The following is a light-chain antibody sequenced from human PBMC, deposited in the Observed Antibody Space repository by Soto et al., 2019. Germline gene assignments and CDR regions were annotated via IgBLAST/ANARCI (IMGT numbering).Light chain of an antibody. Sequence: IPLTQSPSSLSASVGDRVTITCRASQDISSFLAWYQQRPGKAPNLLIYAASTLQRGVPSRFSGSGSGTEFTLIISSLQPEDFATYYCQQHYEFPPTFGGGTKVEIK. CDR3: QQHYEFPPT. CDR1: QDISSF. V-gene: IGKV1-9*01. CDR2: AAS. J-gene: IGKJ4*01.